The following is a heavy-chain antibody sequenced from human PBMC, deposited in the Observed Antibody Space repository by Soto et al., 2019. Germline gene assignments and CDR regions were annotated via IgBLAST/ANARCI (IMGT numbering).Heavy chain of an antibody. Sequence: GGSLRLSCVVSGFTFSSYSMNWVRQAPGKGLEWVSSISSSSSYIYYADSVKGRFTISRDNAKNSLYLQMNSLRAEDTAVYYCARVLYYDFWSGYFSYDAFDIWGQGTMVTVSS. D-gene: IGHD3-3*01. CDR3: ARVLYYDFWSGYFSYDAFDI. V-gene: IGHV3-21*01. J-gene: IGHJ3*02. CDR1: GFTFSSYS. CDR2: ISSSSSYI.